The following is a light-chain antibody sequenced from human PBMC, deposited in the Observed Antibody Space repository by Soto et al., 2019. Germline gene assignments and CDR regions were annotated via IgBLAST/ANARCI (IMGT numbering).Light chain of an antibody. V-gene: IGKV3-20*01. J-gene: IGKJ5*01. CDR3: QQYGSAPIT. Sequence: VLTQSPDTLSLSPWGRATLSCRASQSVTRDYLGWYQQTPGQAPRLLIFGASSRATGSPDRGTGSGSGTDCTRTSSRVEPGGLEGEDCQQYGSAPITFGQGTRLEI. CDR2: GAS. CDR1: QSVTRDY.